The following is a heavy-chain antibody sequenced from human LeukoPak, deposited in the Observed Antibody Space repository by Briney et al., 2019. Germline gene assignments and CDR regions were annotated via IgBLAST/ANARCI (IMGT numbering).Heavy chain of an antibody. CDR2: IRSKANSYAT. J-gene: IGHJ6*03. V-gene: IGHV3-73*01. D-gene: IGHD4-11*01. Sequence: PGGSLRLSCAASGFTFSCSAMHWVRQASGKGLEWVGRIRSKANSYATAYAASVKGRFTISRDDSKNTAYLQMNSLKTEDTAVYYCTRHAVTTVRYYYYYMDVWGKGTTVTVSS. CDR3: TRHAVTTVRYYYYYMDV. CDR1: GFTFSCSA.